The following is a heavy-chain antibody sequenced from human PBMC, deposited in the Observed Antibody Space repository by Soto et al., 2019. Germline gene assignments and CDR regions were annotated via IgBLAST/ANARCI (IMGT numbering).Heavy chain of an antibody. CDR2: IYTSGST. CDR1: GGSISSYY. Sequence: PSGPLSLSCAVSGGSISSYYWSWIRQPAGKGLEWIGRIYTSGSTNYNPSLKSRVTMSVDTSKNQFSPKLSSVTAADTAVYYCATHGYVGHWRPEGFAYSRQRTLVTVS. CDR3: ATHGYVGHWRPEGFAY. V-gene: IGHV4-4*07. D-gene: IGHD1-1*01. J-gene: IGHJ4*02.